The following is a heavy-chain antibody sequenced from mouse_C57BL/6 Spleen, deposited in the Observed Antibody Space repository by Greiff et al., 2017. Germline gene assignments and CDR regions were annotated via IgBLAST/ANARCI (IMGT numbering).Heavy chain of an antibody. J-gene: IGHJ1*03. CDR1: GFTFSSYA. CDR3: ARERTGDWYFDV. V-gene: IGHV5-4*01. D-gene: IGHD4-1*01. Sequence: EVQVVESGGGLVKPGGSLKLSCAASGFTFSSYAMSWVRQTPEKRLEWVATITDGGSYTYYPDTVKGRFTISRDNAKNNLYLQMSHLKSEDTAMYYCARERTGDWYFDVWGTGTTVTVSS. CDR2: ITDGGSYT.